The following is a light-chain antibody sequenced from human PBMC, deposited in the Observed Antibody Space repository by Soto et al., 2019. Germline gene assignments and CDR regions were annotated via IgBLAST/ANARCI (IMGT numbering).Light chain of an antibody. J-gene: IGKJ1*01. CDR3: QQYDSSPWT. CDR2: GAS. CDR1: QSVSSSY. V-gene: IGKV3-20*01. Sequence: EIVLTQSPGTLSLSPGERATLSCRASQSVSSSYLAWYQQKPGQAPRVVIYGASSRATGIPDRFSGSGSGTDFPLTISRLEPEDFAVYYCQQYDSSPWTFGQGTKVEIK.